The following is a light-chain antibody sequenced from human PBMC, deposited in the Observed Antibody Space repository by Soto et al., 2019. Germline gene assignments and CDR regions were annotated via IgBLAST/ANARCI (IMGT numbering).Light chain of an antibody. CDR1: QSISRW. CDR3: QQYNSHWT. CDR2: DAS. Sequence: IVLTQSPSTLSASVGDRVPFKCRASQSISRWLAWYQQKPGKAPNLLIYDASSLQSGVPSRFSGIGSGTEFTLTISSLQPDDFATYYCQQYNSHWTFAQGTKV. J-gene: IGKJ1*01. V-gene: IGKV1-5*01.